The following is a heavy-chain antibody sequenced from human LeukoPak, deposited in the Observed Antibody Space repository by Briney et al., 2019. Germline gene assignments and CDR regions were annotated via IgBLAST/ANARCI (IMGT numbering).Heavy chain of an antibody. CDR3: AREPAANSDFDY. CDR1: GFTVSSNY. D-gene: IGHD1-1*01. J-gene: IGHJ4*02. CDR2: IYSGGST. V-gene: IGHV3-66*01. Sequence: GGSLRLSCAASGFTVSSNYMSWVRQAPGKGLEWVSVIYSGGSTYYADSVKGRFTISRDNSKNTLYLQMNSLRAEDTAVYYCAREPAANSDFDYWGQGTLVIVSS.